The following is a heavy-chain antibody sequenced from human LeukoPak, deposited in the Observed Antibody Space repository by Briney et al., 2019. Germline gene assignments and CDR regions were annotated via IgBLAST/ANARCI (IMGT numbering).Heavy chain of an antibody. J-gene: IGHJ6*02. V-gene: IGHV3-9*01. CDR2: ISWNSGSI. CDR1: GFTFDDYA. D-gene: IGHD4-17*01. CDR3: AKSVWRVTTGLRGDYYYYYGMDV. Sequence: GGSLRLSCAASGFTFDDYAMHWVRQAPGKGLEWVSGISWNSGSIGYADSVKGRFTISRDNAKNSLYLQMNSLRAEDTALYYCAKSVWRVTTGLRGDYYYYYGMDVWGQGTTVTVSS.